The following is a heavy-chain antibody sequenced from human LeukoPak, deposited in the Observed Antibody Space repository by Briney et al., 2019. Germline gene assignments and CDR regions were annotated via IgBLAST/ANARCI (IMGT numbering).Heavy chain of an antibody. D-gene: IGHD3-3*01. Sequence: SETLSLTCTVSGGSISSYYWSWIRQPAGKGLEWIGRIYTSGNTNYNPSLKSRVTMSVDTSKNQFSLNLSSVTAAGTAVYYCARDLTIFGVVIPGDYWGQGTLVTVSS. CDR2: IYTSGNT. CDR3: ARDLTIFGVVIPGDY. J-gene: IGHJ4*02. V-gene: IGHV4-4*07. CDR1: GGSISSYY.